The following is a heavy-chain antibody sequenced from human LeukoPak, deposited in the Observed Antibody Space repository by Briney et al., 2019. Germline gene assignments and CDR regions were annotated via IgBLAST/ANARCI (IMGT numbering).Heavy chain of an antibody. D-gene: IGHD6-25*01. Sequence: GGSLRLSCAASGFTFSSYAMRWVRQAPGKGLEWVSVISGSGGKTYYADFVKGRFTISRDNSKNTLYLQMNSLRAEDTAVYYCAKGPIEAAANGLYFDYWGQGTLVTVSS. CDR2: ISGSGGKT. J-gene: IGHJ4*02. V-gene: IGHV3-23*01. CDR1: GFTFSSYA. CDR3: AKGPIEAAANGLYFDY.